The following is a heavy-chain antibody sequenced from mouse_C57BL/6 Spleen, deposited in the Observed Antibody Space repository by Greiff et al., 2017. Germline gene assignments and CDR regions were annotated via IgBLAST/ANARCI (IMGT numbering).Heavy chain of an antibody. CDR3: AREELPYFDY. CDR1: GYSITSGYY. CDR2: ISYDGSN. V-gene: IGHV3-6*01. J-gene: IGHJ2*01. Sequence: EVKLQESGPGLVKPSQSLSLTCSVTGYSITSGYYWNWIRQFPGNKLEWMGYISYDGSNNYNPSLKNRISITRDTSKNQFFLKLNSVTTEDTATYYCAREELPYFDYWGQGTTLTVSS.